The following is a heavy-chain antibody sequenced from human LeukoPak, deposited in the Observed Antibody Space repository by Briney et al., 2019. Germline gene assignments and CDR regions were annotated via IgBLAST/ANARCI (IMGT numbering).Heavy chain of an antibody. CDR3: ARDIVVVVAEDYYYMDV. Sequence: GGSLRLSCAASGFTFSSYSMNWVRQAPGKGLEWVSSISSSSSYIYYADSVKGRFTISRDNAKNSLYLQMNSLRAEDTAVYYCARDIVVVVAEDYYYMDVWGKGTTVTISS. D-gene: IGHD2-15*01. CDR1: GFTFSSYS. CDR2: ISSSSSYI. V-gene: IGHV3-21*01. J-gene: IGHJ6*03.